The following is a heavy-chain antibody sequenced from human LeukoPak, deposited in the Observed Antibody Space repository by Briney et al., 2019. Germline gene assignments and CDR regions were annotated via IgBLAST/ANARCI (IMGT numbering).Heavy chain of an antibody. V-gene: IGHV4-30-4*01. J-gene: IGHJ4*02. D-gene: IGHD3-10*01. Sequence: SETLSLTCTVSGGSISSGDYYWSWIRQPPGKGLEWIGYIYYSGSTYYNPSLKSRVTISVDTSKNQFSLKLSSVTAADTAVYYCARARQYYYGSGKFDYWSQGTLVTVSS. CDR2: IYYSGST. CDR1: GGSISSGDYY. CDR3: ARARQYYYGSGKFDY.